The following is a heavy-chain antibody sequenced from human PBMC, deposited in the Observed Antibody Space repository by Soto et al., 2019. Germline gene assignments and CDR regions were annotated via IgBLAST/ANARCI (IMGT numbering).Heavy chain of an antibody. CDR1: GLGVRNNY. CDR2: IYNDGTT. V-gene: IGHV3-53*01. Sequence: PGGSLRLSCTAYGLGVRNNYMSWVRQAPGMGLEWVAVIYNDGTTYYADSVKGRFTLSRDTSKNTLSLQMDSLRAEDTAVYYCVRPPPSGRNYGMAGWGQGTRVTVSS. J-gene: IGHJ6*02. CDR3: VRPPPSGRNYGMAG. D-gene: IGHD3-10*01.